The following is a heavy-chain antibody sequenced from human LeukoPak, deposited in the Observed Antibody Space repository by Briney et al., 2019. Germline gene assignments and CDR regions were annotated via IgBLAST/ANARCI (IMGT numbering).Heavy chain of an antibody. CDR1: GGSFSGYY. CDR3: ARSGTVRGVMGY. D-gene: IGHD3-10*01. Sequence: SETLSLTCAVYGGSFSGYYWSWIRQPPGKGLEWIGEINHSGSTNYNPSLKSRVTISVDTSKNQFSLKLSSVTAADTAVYYCARSGTVRGVMGYWGQGTLVTVSS. V-gene: IGHV4-34*01. CDR2: INHSGST. J-gene: IGHJ4*02.